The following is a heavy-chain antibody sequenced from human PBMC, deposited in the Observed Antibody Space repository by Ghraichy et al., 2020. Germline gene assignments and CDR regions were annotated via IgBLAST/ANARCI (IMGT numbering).Heavy chain of an antibody. CDR3: ARVPAAMDYWYFDL. D-gene: IGHD2-2*01. Sequence: SETLSLTCTVSGGSISSSSYYWGWIRPPPLQGLEWIGIIYYSGITYYNPSLKSRVTISVDTSKNQFSLKLSSVTAADTAVYYCARVPAAMDYWYFDLWGRGTLVTVSS. CDR2: IYYSGIT. CDR1: GGSISSSSYY. J-gene: IGHJ2*01. V-gene: IGHV4-39*01.